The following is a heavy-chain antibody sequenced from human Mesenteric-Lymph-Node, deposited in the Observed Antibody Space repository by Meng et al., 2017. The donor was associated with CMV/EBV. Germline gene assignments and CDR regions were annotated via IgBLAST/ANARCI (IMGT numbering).Heavy chain of an antibody. J-gene: IGHJ4*02. CDR3: ARVDYYDSSGFL. CDR2: IKQDGSEK. Sequence: SCAAAGFTFSSYWMTWVRQAPGKGLEWVANIKQDGSEKFYVDSVKGRFTISRDNAKNSLYLQMNSLRAEDTAVYYCARVDYYDSSGFLWGQGTLVTVSS. V-gene: IGHV3-7*04. D-gene: IGHD3-22*01. CDR1: GFTFSSYW.